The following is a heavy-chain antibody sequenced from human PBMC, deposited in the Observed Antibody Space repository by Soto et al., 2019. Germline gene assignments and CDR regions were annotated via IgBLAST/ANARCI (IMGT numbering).Heavy chain of an antibody. V-gene: IGHV3-53*01. CDR3: ARYSYKEAGPDKGFDH. CDR2: IYSGGST. J-gene: IGHJ5*02. CDR1: GFTVSSNY. Sequence: PGGSLRLSCAASGFTVSSNYMSWVRQAPGKGLEWVSVIYSGGSTYYADSVKGRFTISRDNSKNTLYLQMNSLRAEDTAVYYCARYSYKEAGPDKGFDHWGQGTLVTVSS. D-gene: IGHD6-19*01.